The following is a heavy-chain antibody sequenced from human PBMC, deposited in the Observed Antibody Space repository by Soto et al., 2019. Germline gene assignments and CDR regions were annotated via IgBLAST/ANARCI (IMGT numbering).Heavy chain of an antibody. J-gene: IGHJ5*02. CDR2: ISGSGGST. CDR3: VKDPSGGWQLVRLGWFDP. D-gene: IGHD6-6*01. V-gene: IGHV3-23*01. Sequence: PGGSLRLSCAASGFTFSSYAMSWVRQAPGKGLEWVSAISGSGGSTYYADSVKGRFTISRDNSKNTLYLQMNSLRAEDTAVYYCVKDPSGGWQLVRLGWFDPWGQGTLVTVS. CDR1: GFTFSSYA.